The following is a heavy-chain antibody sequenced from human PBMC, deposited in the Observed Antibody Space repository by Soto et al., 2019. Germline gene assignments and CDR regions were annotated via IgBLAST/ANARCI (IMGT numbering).Heavy chain of an antibody. V-gene: IGHV1-18*01. Sequence: GASVKVSCKASGYTFTRSGISWVRQAPGQGLEWMGWISTYNGDTNYAQTFQGRVTMTTDTSTSTVHMEVRSLRSDDTAVYYCARHNYDSSGYYHYYYGMDVWGQGTTVTVSS. CDR1: GYTFTRSG. CDR2: ISTYNGDT. CDR3: ARHNYDSSGYYHYYYGMDV. J-gene: IGHJ6*02. D-gene: IGHD3-22*01.